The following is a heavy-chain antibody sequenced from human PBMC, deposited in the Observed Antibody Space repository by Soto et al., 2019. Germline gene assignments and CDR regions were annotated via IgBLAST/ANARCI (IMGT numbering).Heavy chain of an antibody. J-gene: IGHJ6*02. CDR2: ISDAGGNT. Sequence: EVQLLESGGGLVQPGGSLRLSCVASGFTFSSFAMSWVRQAPGKGLEWVSTISDAGGNTYNADSVKGRFTISRDNSRNTLNMQMNSQIAEDTAIYYCAKQQKDYDVLDVWGQGTTVNVSS. CDR3: AKQQKDYDVLDV. V-gene: IGHV3-23*01. CDR1: GFTFSSFA.